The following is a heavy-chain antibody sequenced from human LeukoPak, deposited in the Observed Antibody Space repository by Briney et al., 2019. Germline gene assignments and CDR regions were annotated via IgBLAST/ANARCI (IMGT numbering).Heavy chain of an antibody. V-gene: IGHV1-3*01. Sequence: ASVKVSCKASGYTFTSYAMRWVRQAPGQRLEWMGWINAGNGNTKYSQKFQGRVTITRDTSASTAYMELSSLRSEDTAVYYCAREGYSYGGYYFDYWGQGTLVTVSS. CDR2: INAGNGNT. CDR3: AREGYSYGGYYFDY. CDR1: GYTFTSYA. D-gene: IGHD5-18*01. J-gene: IGHJ4*02.